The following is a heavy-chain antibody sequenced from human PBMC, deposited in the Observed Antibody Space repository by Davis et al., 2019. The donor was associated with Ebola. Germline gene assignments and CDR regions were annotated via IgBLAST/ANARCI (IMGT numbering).Heavy chain of an antibody. J-gene: IGHJ4*02. V-gene: IGHV4-38-2*01. CDR3: ARGRGDYGY. CDR2: IYHSGST. Sequence: PSETLSLTCAVSGYSISSGYYWGWIRQPPGKGLEWIGSIYHSGSTNYNPSLKSRVTISVDTSKNQFSLKLSSVTAADTAVYYCARGRGDYGYWGQGTLVTVSS. CDR1: GYSISSGYY. D-gene: IGHD4-17*01.